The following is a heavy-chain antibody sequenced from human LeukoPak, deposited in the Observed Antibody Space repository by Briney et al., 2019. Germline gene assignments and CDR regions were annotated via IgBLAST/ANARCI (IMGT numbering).Heavy chain of an antibody. J-gene: IGHJ5*02. Sequence: ASVKVSCKASGYTFTNYAMHWVRQAPGQRLEWMGWINAGNGNTKYSQKFQGRVTITRDTSASTAYMELSSLRSEDTAVYYCAREATYDSSVDPWGQGTLVTVSS. CDR1: GYTFTNYA. CDR3: AREATYDSSVDP. V-gene: IGHV1-3*01. D-gene: IGHD3-22*01. CDR2: INAGNGNT.